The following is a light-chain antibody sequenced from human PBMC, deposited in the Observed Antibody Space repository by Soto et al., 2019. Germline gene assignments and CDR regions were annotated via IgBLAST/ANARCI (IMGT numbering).Light chain of an antibody. CDR2: EVS. J-gene: IGLJ2*01. V-gene: IGLV2-8*01. Sequence: QAVLTQPASVSGSPGQSITISCTGTSSDVDTYIYISWYQQHPGKAPKLIIYEVSKRPSGVPDRFSGSKSGNTASLTVSGLQAEDEADYYCISYADSNSLVFGGGTKVTVL. CDR1: SSDVDTYIY. CDR3: ISYADSNSLV.